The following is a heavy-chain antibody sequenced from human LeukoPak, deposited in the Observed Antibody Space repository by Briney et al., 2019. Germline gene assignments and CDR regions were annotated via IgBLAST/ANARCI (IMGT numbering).Heavy chain of an antibody. Sequence: GGSLRLSCAASGFTFSSYGMHWVRQAPGKGLEWVAVIWYDGSNKYYADSVKGRFTISRDNSKNTLYLQMNSLRAEDTAVYYCARVPRRGATPFDYWGQGTLVTVSS. CDR1: GFTFSSYG. CDR3: ARVPRRGATPFDY. J-gene: IGHJ4*02. D-gene: IGHD2-15*01. V-gene: IGHV3-33*01. CDR2: IWYDGSNK.